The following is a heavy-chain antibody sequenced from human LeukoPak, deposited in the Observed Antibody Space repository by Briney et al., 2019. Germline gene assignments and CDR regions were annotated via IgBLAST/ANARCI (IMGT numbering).Heavy chain of an antibody. D-gene: IGHD4-17*01. J-gene: IGHJ5*02. CDR2: INHSGST. V-gene: IGHV4-38-2*02. CDR3: ARVGYGDWFDP. Sequence: TSETLSLTCTVTGYPISSGYYWAWIRQPPGKGLEWIGEINHSGSTNYNPSLKSRVTISVDTSKNQFSLKLSSVTAADTAVYYCARVGYGDWFDPWGQGTLVTVSS. CDR1: GYPISSGYY.